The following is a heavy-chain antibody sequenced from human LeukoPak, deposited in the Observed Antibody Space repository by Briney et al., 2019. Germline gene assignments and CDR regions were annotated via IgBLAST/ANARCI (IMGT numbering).Heavy chain of an antibody. CDR3: ARGSGLYVDIVATINYYYYYYMDV. CDR1: GFTFSSYA. D-gene: IGHD5-12*01. J-gene: IGHJ6*03. V-gene: IGHV3-23*01. CDR2: ISGSGGST. Sequence: PGGSLRLSCAASGFTFSSYAMSWVRQAPGKVLEWVSAISGSGGSTYYADSVKGRFTISRDNSKNTLYLQMNSLRAEDTAVYYCARGSGLYVDIVATINYYYYYYMDVWGKGTTVTVSS.